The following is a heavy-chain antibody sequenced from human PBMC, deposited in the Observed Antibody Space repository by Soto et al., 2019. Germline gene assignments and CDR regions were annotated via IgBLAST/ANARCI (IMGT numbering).Heavy chain of an antibody. CDR1: GYTFSTYA. J-gene: IGHJ6*02. V-gene: IGHV1-3*01. Sequence: QVRVVQSGAEVKKPGASVKVSCKASGYTFSTYAMHWVRQAPGQSREWMGWINGGTGQTRYSQRFQDRVTLTRDTTASPANMELTSDPCEDTAVYYCARGKGMEENYDSDGMDLWGQGTPVTVSS. D-gene: IGHD1-1*01. CDR2: INGGTGQT. CDR3: ARGKGMEENYDSDGMDL.